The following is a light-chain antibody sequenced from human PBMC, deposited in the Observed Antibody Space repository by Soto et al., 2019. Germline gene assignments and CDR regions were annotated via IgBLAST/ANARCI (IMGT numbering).Light chain of an antibody. V-gene: IGKV4-1*01. J-gene: IGKJ3*01. CDR2: WAS. Sequence: EIVMTQSPATLSVSPGERATLSCRASQSVRRSLAWYQQKPGQPPKLLIYWASTRESGVPDRFSGSGSGTDFTLTISSLQAEDVAVYYCQQYYTTPFTFGPGTKVDIK. CDR3: QQYYTTPFT. CDR1: QSVRRS.